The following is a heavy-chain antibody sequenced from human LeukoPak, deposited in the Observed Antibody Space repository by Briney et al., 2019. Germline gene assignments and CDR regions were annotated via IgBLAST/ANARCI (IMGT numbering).Heavy chain of an antibody. V-gene: IGHV1-2*02. Sequence: ASVKVSCKASGYTFTGYYIHWVLQAPGQGLEWMGWINPNSGGTNYAQNFQGRVTMTRDTSISTAYMELSRLRSDDTAVYYCASGNNFDSGAYYYSDYWGQGTLVTVSS. CDR3: ASGNNFDSGAYYYSDY. J-gene: IGHJ4*02. D-gene: IGHD3-22*01. CDR1: GYTFTGYY. CDR2: INPNSGGT.